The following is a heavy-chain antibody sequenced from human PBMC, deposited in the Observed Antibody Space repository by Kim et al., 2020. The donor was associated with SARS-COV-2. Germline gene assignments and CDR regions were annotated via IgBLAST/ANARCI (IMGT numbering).Heavy chain of an antibody. V-gene: IGHV3-23*01. J-gene: IGHJ4*02. CDR1: GFTFSSHA. CDR2: ISGSGDIA. Sequence: GGSLRLSCAASGFTFSSHAMSWVRQAPGKGLEWGSIISGSGDIARYADFVKGRFTISRDNSRNMLYLQMDSLSVEDTAVYHCARSDCSTAHCKLLDYWGQGTLVTVSS. D-gene: IGHD2-8*01. CDR3: ARSDCSTAHCKLLDY.